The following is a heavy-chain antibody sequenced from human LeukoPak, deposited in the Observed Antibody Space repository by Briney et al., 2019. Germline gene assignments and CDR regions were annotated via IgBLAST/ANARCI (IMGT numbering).Heavy chain of an antibody. CDR3: ARERFRYDPPGTYYFDY. CDR1: GDAYSSSE. J-gene: IGHJ4*02. V-gene: IGHV1-69*05. Sequence: SVKVSCKASGDAYSSSEISWVRQAPGQGFEWMGRIIPLTGTANCAQKFQGRVTITTDESTSTAYMELSSLRPEDTAVYYCARERFRYDPPGTYYFDYWGQGTLVTVSS. D-gene: IGHD6-13*01. CDR2: IIPLTGTA.